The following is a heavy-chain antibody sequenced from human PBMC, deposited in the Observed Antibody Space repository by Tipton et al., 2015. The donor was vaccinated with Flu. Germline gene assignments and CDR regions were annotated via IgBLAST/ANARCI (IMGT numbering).Heavy chain of an antibody. CDR3: ARVWLEWEVAFDY. CDR2: IYYSGST. D-gene: IGHD3-3*01. J-gene: IGHJ4*02. V-gene: IGHV4-59*12. CDR1: GGSISTYY. Sequence: TLSLTCSVSGGSISTYYWSWIRQPPGKRLEWIGYIYYSGSTNYSPSLKSRITISVDKSRNHFSLKLNSVTAADTAVYYCARVWLEWEVAFDYWGQGTLVTVSS.